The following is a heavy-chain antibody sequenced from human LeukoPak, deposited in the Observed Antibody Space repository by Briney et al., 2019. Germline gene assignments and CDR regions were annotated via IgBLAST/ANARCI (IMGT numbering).Heavy chain of an antibody. D-gene: IGHD2-2*01. V-gene: IGHV1-69*13. CDR2: IIPIFGTA. Sequence: ASVKVSCKASGYTFTGYYIHWVRQAPGQGLEWMGGIIPIFGTANYAQKFQGRVTITADESTSTAYMELSSLRSEDTAVYYCARQVVPAAPYYFDYWGQGTLVTVSS. CDR3: ARQVVPAAPYYFDY. CDR1: GYTFTGYY. J-gene: IGHJ4*02.